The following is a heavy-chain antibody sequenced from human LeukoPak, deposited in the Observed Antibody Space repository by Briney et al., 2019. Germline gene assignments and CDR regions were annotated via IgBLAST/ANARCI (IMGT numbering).Heavy chain of an antibody. J-gene: IGHJ4*02. CDR3: AKGSYGSGSYVDY. Sequence: GGSLRLSCAASGFTFSSYWMSWVRQAPGKGLEWVANIKQDGSEKYYVDSVKGRFTISRDNAKNSLYLQMNSLRAEDTALYYCAKGSYGSGSYVDYWGQGTLITVSS. V-gene: IGHV3-7*03. CDR2: IKQDGSEK. D-gene: IGHD3-10*01. CDR1: GFTFSSYW.